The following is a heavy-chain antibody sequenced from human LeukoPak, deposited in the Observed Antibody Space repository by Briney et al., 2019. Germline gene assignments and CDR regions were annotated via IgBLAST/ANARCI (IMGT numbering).Heavy chain of an antibody. D-gene: IGHD3-9*01. CDR2: IKQDGSEK. CDR3: ARGLHDILTGYSHDY. J-gene: IGHJ4*02. Sequence: PGGSLRLSCAASGFTFSSYWMSWVRQVPGKGLEWVANIKQDGSEKYYVDSVKGRFTISRDNAKNSLYLQMNSLRAEDTAVYYCARGLHDILTGYSHDYWGQGTLVTVSS. V-gene: IGHV3-7*01. CDR1: GFTFSSYW.